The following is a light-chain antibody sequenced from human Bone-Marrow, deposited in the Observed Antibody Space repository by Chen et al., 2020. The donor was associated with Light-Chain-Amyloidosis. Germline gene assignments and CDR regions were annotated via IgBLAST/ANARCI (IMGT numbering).Light chain of an antibody. Sequence: SYVLTQPSSVSVAPGQTATIACGGNNIGSPSVHWYQQTPGQAPLLVVYDYSDRPSGIPERLSGSNSGNTATLTISRVEAGDEADYYCQVWDRSSDRPVFGGGTKLTVL. CDR1: NIGSPS. V-gene: IGLV3-21*02. J-gene: IGLJ3*02. CDR3: QVWDRSSDRPV. CDR2: DYS.